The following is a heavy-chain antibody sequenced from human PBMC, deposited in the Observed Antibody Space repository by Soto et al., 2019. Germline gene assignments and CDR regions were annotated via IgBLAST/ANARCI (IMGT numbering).Heavy chain of an antibody. J-gene: IGHJ4*02. D-gene: IGHD6-6*01. V-gene: IGHV3-23*01. CDR3: AKDLDTWYSTSPAFDY. Sequence: PGGSLRLSCAASGFTFSSYAMNWVRQAPGKGLEWVSTISGGGGLTYYADSVKGRFTISRDNSKNTLYLQMNSLRAEDTAVYFCAKDLDTWYSTSPAFDYWGQGTLVTVSS. CDR1: GFTFSSYA. CDR2: ISGGGGLT.